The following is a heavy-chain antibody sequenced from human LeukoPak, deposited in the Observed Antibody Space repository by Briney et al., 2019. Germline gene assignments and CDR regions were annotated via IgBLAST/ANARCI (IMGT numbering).Heavy chain of an antibody. D-gene: IGHD1-26*01. Sequence: SETLSLTCTVSGGSISSSSYCWGWIRQPPGKGLEWIGSIYYTGSTYYNPSLKSRVTISVDTSKNQFSLKLTSVTAADTAVYYCARHPRGSYPYYFDYWGQRTLVTVSS. J-gene: IGHJ4*02. CDR3: ARHPRGSYPYYFDY. CDR1: GGSISSSSYC. V-gene: IGHV4-39*01. CDR2: IYYTGST.